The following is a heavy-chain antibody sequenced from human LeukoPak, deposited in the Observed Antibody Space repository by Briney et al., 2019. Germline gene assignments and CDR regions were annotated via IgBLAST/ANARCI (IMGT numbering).Heavy chain of an antibody. CDR2: IRSKANSYAT. J-gene: IGHJ6*02. CDR1: GFTFSGSA. D-gene: IGHD3-22*01. Sequence: PGGSLRLSCAASGFTFSGSATHWVRQASGKGLEWVGRIRSKANSYATAYAASVKGRFTISRDDSKNTAYLQMNSLKTEDTAVYYCTRLGHQGSYDSSGYHYGMDVWGQGTTVTVSS. CDR3: TRLGHQGSYDSSGYHYGMDV. V-gene: IGHV3-73*01.